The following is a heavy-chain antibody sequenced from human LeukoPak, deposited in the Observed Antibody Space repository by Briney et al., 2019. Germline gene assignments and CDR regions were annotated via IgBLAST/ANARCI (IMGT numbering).Heavy chain of an antibody. Sequence: SETLSLTCTVSGGSISSYYWSWIRQPPGKGLEWIGYIHHSGRTYYNPSLNSRVTVSVDTSKNQFSLKLSSVTAADTAVYYCARELGGYFDGYYFDYWGQGTLVTVSS. V-gene: IGHV4-30-4*08. CDR2: IHHSGRT. CDR1: GGSISSYY. J-gene: IGHJ4*02. CDR3: ARELGGYFDGYYFDY. D-gene: IGHD3-22*01.